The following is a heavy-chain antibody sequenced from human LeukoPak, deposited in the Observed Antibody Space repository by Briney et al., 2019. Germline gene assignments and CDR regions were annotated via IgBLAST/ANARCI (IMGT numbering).Heavy chain of an antibody. CDR3: AKPSSGYYFFY. CDR2: ISGSGGST. D-gene: IGHD3-22*01. CDR1: GFTFSSYA. V-gene: IGHV3-23*01. Sequence: GGSLRLSCAASGFTFSSYAMSWVRQAPRKGLEWVSAISGSGGSTYYADSVKGRFTISRDNSKNTLYLQMNSLRAEDTAVYYCAKPSSGYYFFYWGQGTLVTVSS. J-gene: IGHJ4*02.